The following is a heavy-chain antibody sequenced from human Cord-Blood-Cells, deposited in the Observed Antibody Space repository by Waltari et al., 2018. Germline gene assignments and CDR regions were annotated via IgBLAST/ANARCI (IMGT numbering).Heavy chain of an antibody. CDR2: INPNSGGT. Sequence: QVQLVQPGAEVTKPGAPVKVSCKASGYTSTGYYMHWVRQSPRQWLEWMGWINPNSGGTNYAQKFQGRVTMTRDTSISTAYMELSRLRSDDTAVYYCARAGLYCGGDCYPEAFDIWGQGTMVTVSS. CDR1: GYTSTGYY. D-gene: IGHD2-21*01. CDR3: ARAGLYCGGDCYPEAFDI. J-gene: IGHJ3*02. V-gene: IGHV1-2*02.